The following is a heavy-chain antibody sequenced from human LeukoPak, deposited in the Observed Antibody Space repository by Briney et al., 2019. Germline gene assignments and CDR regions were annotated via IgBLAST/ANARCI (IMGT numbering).Heavy chain of an antibody. CDR3: ARSQRYYFDY. V-gene: IGHV4-39*01. CDR1: SGSISSSSYY. Sequence: SETLSLTCTVSSGSISSSSYYWGWIRQPPGKGLEWIGSIYYSGSTYYNPSLKSRVTISVDTSKNQFSLKLSSVTAADTAVYYCARSQRYYFDYWGQGTLVTVSS. J-gene: IGHJ4*02. CDR2: IYYSGST. D-gene: IGHD5-24*01.